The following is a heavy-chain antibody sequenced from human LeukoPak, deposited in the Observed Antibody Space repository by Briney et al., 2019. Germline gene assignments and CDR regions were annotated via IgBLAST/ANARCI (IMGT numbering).Heavy chain of an antibody. D-gene: IGHD6-19*01. CDR2: IYYSGST. J-gene: IGHJ4*02. Sequence: PSETLSLTCTVSGGSISSSSYYWGWFRQSPGKGLEWIGSIYYSGSTYYNPSLKSRVTISVDTSKNQFSLKLSSVTAADTAVYYCARYRVAVAGTANWGQGTLVTVSS. CDR3: ARYRVAVAGTAN. CDR1: GGSISSSSYY. V-gene: IGHV4-39*01.